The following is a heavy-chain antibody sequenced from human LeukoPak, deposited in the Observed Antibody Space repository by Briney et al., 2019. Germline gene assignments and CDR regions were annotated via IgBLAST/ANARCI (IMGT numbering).Heavy chain of an antibody. CDR2: IRYDGSNK. CDR3: AKEGSGTSGYYYYYYMDV. V-gene: IGHV3-30*02. CDR1: GFTFSSYG. D-gene: IGHD1-1*01. Sequence: GGSLRLSCAASGFTFSSYGMHWVRQAPGKGLEWVVFIRYDGSNKYYADSVKGRFTISRDNSKNTPYLQMNSLRAEDTAVYYCAKEGSGTSGYYYYYYMDVWGKGTTVTVSS. J-gene: IGHJ6*03.